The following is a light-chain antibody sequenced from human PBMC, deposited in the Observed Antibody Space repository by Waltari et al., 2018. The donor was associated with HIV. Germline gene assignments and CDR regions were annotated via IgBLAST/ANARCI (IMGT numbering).Light chain of an antibody. V-gene: IGLV3-25*03. CDR2: KVD. Sequence: SYELTQPPSISVSPGQTASITCSGPAFSKQYGCWYTQRPGHAPILLIYKVDVRASTIPWRFSCPSAGTSVTLTISGGQPEDEADYYCQSADTSDTYRNVVFGGGTKLTVL. J-gene: IGLJ2*01. CDR3: QSADTSDTYRNVV. CDR1: AFSKQY.